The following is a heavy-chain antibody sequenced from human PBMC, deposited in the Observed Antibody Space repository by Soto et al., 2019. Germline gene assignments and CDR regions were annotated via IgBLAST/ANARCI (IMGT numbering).Heavy chain of an antibody. D-gene: IGHD6-19*01. CDR3: AKDPNLAVAGYFDY. J-gene: IGHJ4*02. Sequence: GGSLRLSCAASGFTFSSYAMSWVRQAPGKGLEWVSAISGSGGSTYYADSVKGRFTISRDNSKNTLCLQMNSLRAEDTAVYYCAKDPNLAVAGYFDYWGQGTLVTVSS. CDR2: ISGSGGST. CDR1: GFTFSSYA. V-gene: IGHV3-23*01.